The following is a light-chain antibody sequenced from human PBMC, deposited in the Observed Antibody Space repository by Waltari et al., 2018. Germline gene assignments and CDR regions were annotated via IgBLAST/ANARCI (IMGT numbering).Light chain of an antibody. V-gene: IGKV3-11*01. Sequence: EIVLTQSPATLSLSPGESATLSCRASQRVSSYLAWYQQKPGQAPRLLISAASSRATGVPARFSCSGSGTDFTLTISSLEAEDFAVYYCQQRDTWPPYMYTFGQGTKLEIK. CDR3: QQRDTWPPYMYT. J-gene: IGKJ2*01. CDR1: QRVSSY. CDR2: AAS.